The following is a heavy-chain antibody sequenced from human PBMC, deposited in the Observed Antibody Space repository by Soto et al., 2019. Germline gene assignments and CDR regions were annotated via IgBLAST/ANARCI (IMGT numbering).Heavy chain of an antibody. J-gene: IGHJ6*02. CDR2: INPSGGST. V-gene: IGHV1-46*01. Sequence: VASVKVSCKASGYTFTSYYMHWVRQAPGQGLEWMGIINPSGGSTSYAQKFQGRVTMTRDTSTSTVYMELSSLRSEDTAVYYCAGENEWFRPEGYYYGMDVWGQGTTVTVSS. CDR3: AGENEWFRPEGYYYGMDV. CDR1: GYTFTSYY. D-gene: IGHD3-3*01.